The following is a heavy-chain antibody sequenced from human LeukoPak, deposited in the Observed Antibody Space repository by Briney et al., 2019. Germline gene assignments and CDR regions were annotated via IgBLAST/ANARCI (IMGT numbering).Heavy chain of an antibody. V-gene: IGHV3-7*01. CDR1: GFTFKNYG. D-gene: IGHD6-6*01. CDR2: IKQDGSEK. CDR3: ARYRSSFDY. Sequence: PGGSLRLSCAASGFTFKNYGMSWVRQAPGKGLEWVANIKQDGSEKYYVDSVKGRFTISRDNAKNSLYLQMNSLRAEDTAVYYCARYRSSFDYWGQGTLVTVSS. J-gene: IGHJ4*02.